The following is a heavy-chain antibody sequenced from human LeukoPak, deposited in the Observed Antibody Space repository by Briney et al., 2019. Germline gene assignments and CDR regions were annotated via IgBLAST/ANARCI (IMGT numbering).Heavy chain of an antibody. CDR3: ARDRMVATPYYYYYYGMDV. CDR1: GYTFTSYD. CDR2: VNPNSGNT. J-gene: IGHJ6*02. V-gene: IGHV1-8*01. D-gene: IGHD5-12*01. Sequence: ASVKVSCKASGYTFTSYDINWVRQATGQGLEWMGWVNPNSGNTGYAQKFQGRVTMTRNTSISTAYMELSSLRSEDTAVYYCARDRMVATPYYYYYYGMDVWGQGTTVTVS.